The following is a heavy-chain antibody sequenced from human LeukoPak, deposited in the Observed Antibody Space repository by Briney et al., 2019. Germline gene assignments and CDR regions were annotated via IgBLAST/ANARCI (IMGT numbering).Heavy chain of an antibody. V-gene: IGHV3-7*01. CDR1: GFTFSSRDW. D-gene: IGHD3-9*01. Sequence: GGSLRLSCVASGFTFSSRDWMTWVRQAPGKGLEWVANIKQDGSEKNYVDSVKGRFTISRDNAKNSVDLQMNSLRVEDTAVYYCARDILTGYSPFDYWGQGTLVTVSS. J-gene: IGHJ4*02. CDR3: ARDILTGYSPFDY. CDR2: IKQDGSEK.